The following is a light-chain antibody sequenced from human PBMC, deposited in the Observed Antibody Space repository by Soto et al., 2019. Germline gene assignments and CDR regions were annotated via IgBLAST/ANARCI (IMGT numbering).Light chain of an antibody. V-gene: IGKV2-28*01. CDR3: MQALQTPIT. CDR2: LGS. J-gene: IGKJ5*01. Sequence: EIVMHKFQISLPFTPGELASISCKSSKSLLHSHGYNYMDWYVQKPGQSPQLLIYLGSNRASGVPDRFSGSGSGTDFTLKISRVEAEDVGVYYCMQALQTPITFGQGTRLENK. CDR1: KSLLHSHGYNY.